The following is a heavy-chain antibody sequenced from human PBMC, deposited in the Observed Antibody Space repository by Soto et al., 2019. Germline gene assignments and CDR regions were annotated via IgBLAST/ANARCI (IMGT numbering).Heavy chain of an antibody. J-gene: IGHJ6*03. CDR3: ARGTLQMVRGVISRDYYYYMDV. CDR1: GYTFTSYY. V-gene: IGHV1-46*03. CDR2: INPSGGST. D-gene: IGHD3-10*01. Sequence: ASVKVSCKASGYTFTSYYMHWVRQAPGQGLEWMGIINPSGGSTSYAQKFQGRVTMTRDTSTSTVYVELSSLRSEDTAVYYCARGTLQMVRGVISRDYYYYMDVWGKGTTVTVS.